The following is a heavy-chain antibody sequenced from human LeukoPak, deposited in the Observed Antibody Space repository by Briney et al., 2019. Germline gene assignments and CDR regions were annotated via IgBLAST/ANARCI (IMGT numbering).Heavy chain of an antibody. Sequence: ASVNVSCKASGYTFTGYYMHWVRQAPGQGLEWMGRINPNSGGTNYAQKFQGRVTMTRDTSISTAYMELSRLRSDDTAVYYCARLIVVVPATDYWGQGTLVTVSS. J-gene: IGHJ4*02. CDR3: ARLIVVVPATDY. V-gene: IGHV1-2*02. CDR2: INPNSGGT. D-gene: IGHD2-2*01. CDR1: GYTFTGYY.